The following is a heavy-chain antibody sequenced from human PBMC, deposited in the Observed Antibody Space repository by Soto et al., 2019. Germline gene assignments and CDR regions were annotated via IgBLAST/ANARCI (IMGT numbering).Heavy chain of an antibody. CDR2: IYDGGST. CDR3: ARDAGGAYGAGYFGADV. Sequence: SETLSLTCTVSGGSISSSYYFWSWIRQSPGRGLEWIGHIYDGGSTYSNPSLRSRVSMSVDTSKTQFSLDLSSVTAADTAVYYCARDAGGAYGAGYFGADVWGQGTTVTVSS. J-gene: IGHJ6*02. CDR1: GGSISSSYYF. D-gene: IGHD5-12*01. V-gene: IGHV4-30-4*01.